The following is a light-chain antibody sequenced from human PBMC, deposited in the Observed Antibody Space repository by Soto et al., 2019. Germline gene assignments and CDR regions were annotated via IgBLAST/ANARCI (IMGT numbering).Light chain of an antibody. Sequence: DIQMTQSPSSLAASVGDTVTMTCRASQSISLFLNWYQQKPGKAPKLLIYAASSLQSGVPSRFTGNGSGTDFTLTISSLQPEDFATYYCHQTDSIPETFGQGTKVEIK. J-gene: IGKJ1*01. CDR1: QSISLF. CDR3: HQTDSIPET. V-gene: IGKV1-39*01. CDR2: AAS.